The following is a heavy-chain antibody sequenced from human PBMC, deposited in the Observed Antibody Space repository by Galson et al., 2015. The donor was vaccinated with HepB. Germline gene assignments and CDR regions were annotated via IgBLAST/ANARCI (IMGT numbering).Heavy chain of an antibody. D-gene: IGHD3-22*01. V-gene: IGHV3-23*01. Sequence: SLRLSCAASGFTFSSYAMSWVRQAPGKGLEWVPAISGSGGSTYYADSVKGRFTISRDNSKNTLYLQMNSLRAEDTAVYYCAKDRVKGSDLIVVVIRYYFDYWGQGTLVTVSS. J-gene: IGHJ4*02. CDR3: AKDRVKGSDLIVVVIRYYFDY. CDR1: GFTFSSYA. CDR2: ISGSGGST.